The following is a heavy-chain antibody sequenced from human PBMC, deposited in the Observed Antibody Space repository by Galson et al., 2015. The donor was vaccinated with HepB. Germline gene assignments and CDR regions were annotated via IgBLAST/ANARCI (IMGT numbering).Heavy chain of an antibody. CDR2: ISGSGGST. D-gene: IGHD3-3*01. Sequence: SLRLSCAASGFTFSSYAMSWVRQAPGKGLEWVSAISGSGGSTYYADSVKGRFTISRDNSKNTLYLQMNSLRAEDTAVYYCAKSPRGTIFGMRDYWGQGTLVTVSS. V-gene: IGHV3-23*01. J-gene: IGHJ4*02. CDR3: AKSPRGTIFGMRDY. CDR1: GFTFSSYA.